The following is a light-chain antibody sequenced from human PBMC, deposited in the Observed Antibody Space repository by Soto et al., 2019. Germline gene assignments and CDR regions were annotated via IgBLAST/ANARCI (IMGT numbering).Light chain of an antibody. Sequence: ESVLTQSPGTLSLSPGERATLSCRASQSISSSYLAWYQQKPGQAPRLLIYGASSRASGIPDRFSGSGSGTDFTLSISAVEPEDFAVYYCQQTSTFGQGPKVDIK. CDR3: QQTST. CDR1: QSISSSY. J-gene: IGKJ1*01. CDR2: GAS. V-gene: IGKV3-20*01.